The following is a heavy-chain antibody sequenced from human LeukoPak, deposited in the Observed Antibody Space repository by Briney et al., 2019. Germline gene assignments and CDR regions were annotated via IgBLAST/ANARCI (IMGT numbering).Heavy chain of an antibody. CDR3: VGGQQCDY. D-gene: IGHD5-18*01. V-gene: IGHV5-51*01. Sequence: GESLEISCKGSGFRFATYWIAWVRQTPGKGLEWMGIIYVDDSDTRYNPSFQGQVTMSADKSISTAYLQWSSLKASDTAMYFCVGGQQCDYWGQGTLVTVSS. J-gene: IGHJ4*02. CDR1: GFRFATYW. CDR2: IYVDDSDT.